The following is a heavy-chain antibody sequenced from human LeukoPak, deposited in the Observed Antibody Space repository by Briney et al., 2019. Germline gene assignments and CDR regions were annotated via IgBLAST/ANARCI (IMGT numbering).Heavy chain of an antibody. CDR2: ISHSGST. CDR1: GGSFSGYY. CDR3: ARGARFRNNWFDP. V-gene: IGHV4-34*01. Sequence: SETLSLTCAVYGGSFSGYYRSWIRQSPGKGLEWIGEISHSGSTNYNPSLKSRVSMSVDTSKNQFSLNLRSVTAADTAVYYCARGARFRNNWFDPWGQGTLVTVSS. J-gene: IGHJ5*02. D-gene: IGHD3-3*01.